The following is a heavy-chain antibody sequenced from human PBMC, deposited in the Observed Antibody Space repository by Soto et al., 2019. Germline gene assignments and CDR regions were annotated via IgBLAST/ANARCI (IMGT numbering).Heavy chain of an antibody. CDR1: CGSISSYY. CDR2: IYYSGST. CDR3: ARVRSGPRTYYFDY. J-gene: IGHJ4*02. Sequence: SETLSLTCTFSCGSISSYYWSWIRQPPGKGLEWIGYIYYSGSTNYNPSLKSRVTISVDTSKNQFSLKLSSVTAADTAVYYCARVRSGPRTYYFDYWGQGTLVTVSS. D-gene: IGHD3-3*01. V-gene: IGHV4-59*01.